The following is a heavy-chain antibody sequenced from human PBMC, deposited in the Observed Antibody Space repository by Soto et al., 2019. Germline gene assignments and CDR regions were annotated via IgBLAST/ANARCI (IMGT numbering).Heavy chain of an antibody. CDR3: ARRWGTTFDF. D-gene: IGHD3-16*01. CDR2: IYYSGST. CDR1: GGSISSYY. V-gene: IGHV4-59*08. J-gene: IGHJ4*02. Sequence: QVQLQESGPGLVKPSETLSLTCTVSGGSISSYYWSWIRQPPGKGLEWIGYIYYSGSTNYNPSLKSRVTISVDTSKNQFSLKLSSVTPADTAVYYCARRWGTTFDFWGQGTLVTVSP.